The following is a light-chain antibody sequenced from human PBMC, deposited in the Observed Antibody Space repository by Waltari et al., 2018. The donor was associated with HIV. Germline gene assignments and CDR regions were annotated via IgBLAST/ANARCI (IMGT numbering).Light chain of an antibody. J-gene: IGKJ2*01. V-gene: IGKV1-33*01. CDR3: LQYDNLPYT. CDR1: QDIKKF. CDR2: DSS. Sequence: DIQMTQSPSSLSASVGDRVTITCQASQDIKKFLNWFQQKPGRSPNLLIYDSSSLDACVPSRFAGSGSGTDFTLTITSLQPEDIATYYCLQYDNLPYTFGQGTRLEI.